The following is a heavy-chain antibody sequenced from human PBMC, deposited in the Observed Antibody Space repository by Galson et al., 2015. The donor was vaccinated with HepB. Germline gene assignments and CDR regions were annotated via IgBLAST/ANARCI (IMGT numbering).Heavy chain of an antibody. D-gene: IGHD6-19*01. CDR1: GFIFSTYS. CDR3: ARAQIQYSSGWYGFDY. V-gene: IGHV3-21*01. Sequence: SLRLSCAASGFIFSTYSMNWVRQAPGKGLEWVSSISSSSSYIYYADSVKGRFTISRDNAKNSLYLQRNSLRAEDTAVYYCARAQIQYSSGWYGFDYWGQGTLVTVSS. CDR2: ISSSSSYI. J-gene: IGHJ4*02.